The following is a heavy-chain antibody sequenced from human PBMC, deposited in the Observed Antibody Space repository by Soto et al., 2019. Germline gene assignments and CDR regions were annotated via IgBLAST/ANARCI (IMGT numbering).Heavy chain of an antibody. CDR2: IYYSGST. J-gene: IGHJ6*03. CDR3: ARALWCGAAATYYYYYLDG. CDR1: GGSISSYY. D-gene: IGHD3-10*01. Sequence: SETLSLTCTVSGGSISSYYWSWIRQPPGKGLEWIGYIYYSGSTNYNPSLKSRVTISVDTSKNQFSLKLSSVTAADTAVYYCARALWCGAAATYYYYYLDGWGTGTTVSVAS. V-gene: IGHV4-59*01.